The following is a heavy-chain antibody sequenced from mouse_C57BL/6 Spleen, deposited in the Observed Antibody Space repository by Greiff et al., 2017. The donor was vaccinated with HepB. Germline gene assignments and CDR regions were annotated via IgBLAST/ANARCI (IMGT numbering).Heavy chain of an antibody. J-gene: IGHJ1*03. V-gene: IGHV1-15*01. CDR3: TRTDYYGSSYSRYFDV. CDR2: IDPETGGT. D-gene: IGHD1-1*01. Sequence: QVQLQQSGAELVRPGASVTLSCKASGYTFTDYEMHWVKQTPVHGLEWIGAIDPETGGTAYNQKFKGKAILTADKSSSTAYMELRSLTSEDSAVYYCTRTDYYGSSYSRYFDVWGTGTTVTVSS. CDR1: GYTFTDYE.